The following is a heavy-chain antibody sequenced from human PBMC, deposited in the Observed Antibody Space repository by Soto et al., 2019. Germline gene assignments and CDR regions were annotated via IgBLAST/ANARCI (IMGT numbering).Heavy chain of an antibody. CDR1: GGSFSGYY. CDR2: VNHGGTS. Sequence: SETLSLTCAVHGGSFSGYYWDWIRQPPGKGLEWIGEVNHGGTSNYNPSLKSRAIISVDTSKNQFSLKLTSVTAEDTALFYCARQYYFGSGSYYNRPFDFWGQGTLVPVSS. V-gene: IGHV4-34*01. J-gene: IGHJ4*02. CDR3: ARQYYFGSGSYYNRPFDF. D-gene: IGHD3-10*01.